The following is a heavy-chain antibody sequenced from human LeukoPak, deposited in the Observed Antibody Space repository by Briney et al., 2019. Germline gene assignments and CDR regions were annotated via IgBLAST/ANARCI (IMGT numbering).Heavy chain of an antibody. J-gene: IGHJ4*01. V-gene: IGHV3-7*01. D-gene: IGHD6-13*01. CDR1: GFTFTSYW. CDR3: ARDGSAPGLYFDL. Sequence: GGSLRLSCAVSGFTFTSYWMNWVRQTPGKGLEWVASIRQDGGEKSYVDSVKGRFTISRDNTKDSLYLQMSSLRAEDTAVYYCARDGSAPGLYFDLWGQGTLVTVSS. CDR2: IRQDGGEK.